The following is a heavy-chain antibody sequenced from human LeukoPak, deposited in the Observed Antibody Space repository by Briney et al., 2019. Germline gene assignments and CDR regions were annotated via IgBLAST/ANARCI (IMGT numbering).Heavy chain of an antibody. V-gene: IGHV3-11*01. CDR3: AKGGIRYGYWFDH. CDR1: GFSFSDYY. Sequence: GGSLRLSCAAPGFSFSDYYMSWLRQAPGKGLEGVAYISSTGNSIFYADSVKGRFTISRDHAKNSLSLQLNSLRAEDTAVYYCAKGGIRYGYWFDHWGQGTLVTVSS. J-gene: IGHJ5*02. CDR2: ISSTGNSI. D-gene: IGHD3-10*01.